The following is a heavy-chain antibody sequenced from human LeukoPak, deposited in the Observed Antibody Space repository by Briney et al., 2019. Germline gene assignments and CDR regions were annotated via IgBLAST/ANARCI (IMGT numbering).Heavy chain of an antibody. Sequence: ETSETLSLTCTVSGYSISSGYYWGWIRQPPGKGLEWIGSIYHSGSTYYNPSLKSRVTISVDTSKNQFSLKLSSVTAADPAVYYCARDESSSHPNYFDYWGQGTLVTVSS. CDR3: ARDESSSHPNYFDY. CDR1: GYSISSGYY. D-gene: IGHD2/OR15-2a*01. V-gene: IGHV4-38-2*02. CDR2: IYHSGST. J-gene: IGHJ4*02.